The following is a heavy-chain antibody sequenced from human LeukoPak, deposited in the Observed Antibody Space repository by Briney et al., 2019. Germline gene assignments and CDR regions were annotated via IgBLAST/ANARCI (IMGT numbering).Heavy chain of an antibody. D-gene: IGHD6-13*01. Sequence: GGSLRLSCAASGFTFSDYYMSWIRQAPGKGLEWVSYISSSGSTIYYADSVKGRFTISRDNAKNSLYLQMNSLRAEDTAVYYCARLFRKAAAPAGGFDYWGQGTLVTVSS. J-gene: IGHJ4*02. CDR3: ARLFRKAAAPAGGFDY. CDR1: GFTFSDYY. V-gene: IGHV3-11*04. CDR2: ISSSGSTI.